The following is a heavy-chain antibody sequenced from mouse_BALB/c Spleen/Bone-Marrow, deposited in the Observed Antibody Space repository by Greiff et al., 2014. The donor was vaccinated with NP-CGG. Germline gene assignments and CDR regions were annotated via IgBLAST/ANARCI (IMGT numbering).Heavy chain of an antibody. D-gene: IGHD2-4*01. CDR1: GYTFSTYW. CDR2: ILPGSGTT. Sequence: QVQLQQPGAELMKPGASVKISCKATGYTFSTYWIEWVKQRPGHGLEWIGEILPGSGTTNYSEKFKGKATFTANTSSNTAYMQLSSLTSEDSAVYYCARLITTGSFAYWGQGTLVTVSA. J-gene: IGHJ3*01. CDR3: ARLITTGSFAY. V-gene: IGHV1-9*01.